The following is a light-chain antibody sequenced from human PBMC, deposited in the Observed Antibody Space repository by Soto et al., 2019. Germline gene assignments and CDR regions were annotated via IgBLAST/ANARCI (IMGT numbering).Light chain of an antibody. CDR3: QQYNIWPLWT. CDR1: QSVTSS. CDR2: AAS. V-gene: IGKV3-15*01. Sequence: EVVMTQSPGAVSVSPGERATLSCRASQSVTSSLAWYQQKPGQPPRLLIYAASTRATDVPARFSGGGSETEFTLTISSLQSEDFAVYFCQQYNIWPLWTFGQGTKVDIK. J-gene: IGKJ1*01.